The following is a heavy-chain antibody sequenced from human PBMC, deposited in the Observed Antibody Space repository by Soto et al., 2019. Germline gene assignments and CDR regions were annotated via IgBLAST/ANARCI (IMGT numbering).Heavy chain of an antibody. CDR1: GGSISSYY. V-gene: IGHV4-4*08. J-gene: IGHJ4*02. CDR2: MYNSGRT. CDR3: ASMGYHYGSGSYPLDY. Sequence: QVQLQESGPGLVKPSETLSLTCTVSGGSISSYYWTWIRQPPGKGLEWIGFMYNSGRTHYNPSLNSRATISLDTSKNQFSLNLRSVTAADTAVYYCASMGYHYGSGSYPLDYWGQGTLVTVSS. D-gene: IGHD3-10*01.